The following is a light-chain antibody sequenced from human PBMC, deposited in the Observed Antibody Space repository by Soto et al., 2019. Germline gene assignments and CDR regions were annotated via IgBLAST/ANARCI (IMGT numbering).Light chain of an antibody. V-gene: IGKV1-5*01. CDR3: QQYNTFWT. CDR2: DVS. J-gene: IGKJ1*01. Sequence: DIQMTQSPSTLSASVGDRVTITCRASQGISSWLAWYQQKPGKAPKLLIYDVSSLESGVPSRFSGSGSGTEFTLTISSLQTDDSATYYCQQYNTFWTFGQGTKVEIK. CDR1: QGISSW.